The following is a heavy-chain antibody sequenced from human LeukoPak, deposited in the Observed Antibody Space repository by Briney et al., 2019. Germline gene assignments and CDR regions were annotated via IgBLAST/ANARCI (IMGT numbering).Heavy chain of an antibody. Sequence: PGGSLRLSCAASGFTFSSYEMNWVRQAPGKGLEWVSYISSSGSTIYYADSVKGRFTISRDNAKNSLYLQMNSLRAEDTAVYYCAREGGLMGVTTIDYWGQGTLVTVSS. V-gene: IGHV3-48*03. D-gene: IGHD2-8*01. CDR3: AREGGLMGVTTIDY. J-gene: IGHJ4*02. CDR2: ISSSGSTI. CDR1: GFTFSSYE.